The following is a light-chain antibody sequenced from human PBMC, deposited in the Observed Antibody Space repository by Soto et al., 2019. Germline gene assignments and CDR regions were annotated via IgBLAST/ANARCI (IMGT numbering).Light chain of an antibody. J-gene: IGKJ4*01. V-gene: IGKV3-15*01. CDR3: QQYNNWPLT. CDR2: GAS. CDR1: QSVSSN. Sequence: EIVMTQSPATLSVSPGERATLSCRASQSVSSNVAWYQQKPGQSPRLLIYGASTRATGIPAMFSGSGSGTEVTLTISSLQSEDFAVYYCQQYNNWPLTFGGGTKEEIK.